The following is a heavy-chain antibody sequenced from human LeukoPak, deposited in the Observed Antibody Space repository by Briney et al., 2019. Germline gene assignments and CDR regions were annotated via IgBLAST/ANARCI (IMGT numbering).Heavy chain of an antibody. J-gene: IGHJ6*03. CDR2: ISGSGGST. V-gene: IGHV3-23*01. CDR1: GFTFSSYG. D-gene: IGHD6-13*01. CDR3: AKDSSSWWVDYYYYMDV. Sequence: GGSLRLSCAASGFTFSSYGMSWVRQAPGKGLEWVSAISGSGGSTYYADSVKGRFTISRDKSKNTLYLQMNSLRAEDTAVYYCAKDSSSWWVDYYYYMDVWGKGTTVTISS.